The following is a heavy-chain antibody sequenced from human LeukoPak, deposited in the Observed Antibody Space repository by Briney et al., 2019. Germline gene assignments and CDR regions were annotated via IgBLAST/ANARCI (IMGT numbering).Heavy chain of an antibody. V-gene: IGHV1-8*01. Sequence: ASVKVSCKASGYTFTSYDINWVRQATGQGLEWMGWMNPNSGNTGYAQKFQGRVTMTRNTSISTAYMELSSLRSEDTAVYYCARGPRYYDILTGHYYYYGMDVWGQGTTVTVSS. D-gene: IGHD3-9*01. CDR1: GYTFTSYD. CDR3: ARGPRYYDILTGHYYYYGMDV. CDR2: MNPNSGNT. J-gene: IGHJ6*02.